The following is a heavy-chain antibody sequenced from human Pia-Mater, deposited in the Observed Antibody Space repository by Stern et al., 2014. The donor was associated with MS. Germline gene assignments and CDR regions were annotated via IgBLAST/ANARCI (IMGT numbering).Heavy chain of an antibody. V-gene: IGHV3-13*01. CDR2: IGTADDT. CDR3: AVGVNGRLEY. J-gene: IGHJ4*02. Sequence: EVQLVESGRGVIQRGGSLRLSCAASGFTFRKSAMHWVRQRLGEGLQWGAAIGTADDTFYPDSVKGRFTISRDDGANFLYLQMNGLRDDDTAVYYCAVGVNGRLEYWGQGTLVTVSS. D-gene: IGHD3-10*01. CDR1: GFTFRKSA.